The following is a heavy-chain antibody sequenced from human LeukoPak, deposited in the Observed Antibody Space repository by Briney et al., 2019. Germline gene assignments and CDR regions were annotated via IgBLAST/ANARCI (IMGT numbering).Heavy chain of an antibody. Sequence: GASVKVSWKASGYTFTSYGVSWVRQAPGQGLEWMGWISAYNGNTNYAQKLQGRVTMTTDTSTSTAYMELRSLRSDDTAVYYCAREDYDILTGYWPYYYYGIDVWGQGTTVTVSS. CDR3: AREDYDILTGYWPYYYYGIDV. V-gene: IGHV1-18*01. CDR2: ISAYNGNT. D-gene: IGHD3-9*01. J-gene: IGHJ6*02. CDR1: GYTFTSYG.